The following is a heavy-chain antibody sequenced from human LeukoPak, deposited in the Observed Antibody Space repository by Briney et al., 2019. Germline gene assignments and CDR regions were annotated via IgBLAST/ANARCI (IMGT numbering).Heavy chain of an antibody. CDR2: ITNSGDTT. CDR3: AIMRVHGAFDI. D-gene: IGHD2-8*01. V-gene: IGHV3-23*01. Sequence: GGSLRLSCAASGFTFSSYAISWVRRAPGKGLEYVSSITNSGDTTYYADSVKGRLTISRDNSKNTLYLQMNSLRAEDTALYYCAIMRVHGAFDIWGQGTMVTVSS. J-gene: IGHJ3*02. CDR1: GFTFSSYA.